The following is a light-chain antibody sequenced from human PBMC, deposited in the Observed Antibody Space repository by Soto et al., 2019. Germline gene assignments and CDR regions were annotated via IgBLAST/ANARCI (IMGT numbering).Light chain of an antibody. J-gene: IGKJ5*01. CDR1: QSVSSSY. Sequence: EIVLTQSPGTLSLSPGERATLSCRASQSVSSSYLAWYQQKPGQAPRLLIYGASNRATGIPDRFSGSGSETDFTLTISRLESEDFAVYYCQQYGSSPNTFGQGTRLEN. CDR3: QQYGSSPNT. CDR2: GAS. V-gene: IGKV3-20*01.